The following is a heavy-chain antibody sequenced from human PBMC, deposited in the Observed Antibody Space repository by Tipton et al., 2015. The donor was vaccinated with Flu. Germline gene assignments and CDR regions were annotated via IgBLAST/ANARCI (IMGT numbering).Heavy chain of an antibody. Sequence: TLSLTCTVSGGSISSGGNYWSWIRQHPGKGLEWIRDIYYSGSTYYNPSLTSRVTISVDTSRNQFSLRLNSVTAADTAVYYCARDQGFGGGLSYDYYVLDVWGQGTAVTVSS. V-gene: IGHV4-31*03. J-gene: IGHJ6*02. D-gene: IGHD3-10*01. CDR1: GGSISSGGNY. CDR3: ARDQGFGGGLSYDYYVLDV. CDR2: IYYSGST.